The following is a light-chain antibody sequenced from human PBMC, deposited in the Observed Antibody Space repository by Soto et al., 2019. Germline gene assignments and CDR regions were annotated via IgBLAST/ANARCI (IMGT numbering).Light chain of an antibody. CDR3: GTWDNSLSAGV. CDR1: SSNIENNY. V-gene: IGLV1-51*01. Sequence: QSVLTQPPSVSATPGQKLTISCSGSSSNIENNYVSWYQQLPGTAPKLLIYDNNKRPSGIPDRFSGSKSGTSATLGITGLQTGDEAEYYCGTWDNSLSAGVFGGGTKGTVL. CDR2: DNN. J-gene: IGLJ2*01.